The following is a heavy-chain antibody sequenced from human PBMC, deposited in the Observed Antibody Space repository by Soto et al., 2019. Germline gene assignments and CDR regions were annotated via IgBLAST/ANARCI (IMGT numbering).Heavy chain of an antibody. CDR1: GYSFTSYW. D-gene: IGHD3-3*01. Sequence: GESLKISCKGSGYSFTSYWIGWVRQMPGKGLEWMGIIYPGDSDTRYSPSFQGQVTISADKSMSTAYLQWSSLKASDTAMYYCARQGGYDFWSGYPPPFDYWGQGTLVTVSS. CDR3: ARQGGYDFWSGYPPPFDY. J-gene: IGHJ4*02. V-gene: IGHV5-51*01. CDR2: IYPGDSDT.